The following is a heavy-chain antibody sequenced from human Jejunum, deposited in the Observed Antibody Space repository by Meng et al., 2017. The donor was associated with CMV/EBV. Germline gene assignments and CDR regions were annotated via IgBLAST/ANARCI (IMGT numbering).Heavy chain of an antibody. Sequence: QVQLVESGGGVVQPGESLRLSCAVSGFNLNSYGMHWARQAPGKGLEWVAFIRYDGSSTYYADSVKGRFTISRDNSKNTLYVQMNTLRPEDMAVYYCARVGLKYSMAAEGFDYWGPGTMVTVSA. V-gene: IGHV3-30*02. CDR3: ARVGLKYSMAAEGFDY. J-gene: IGHJ4*02. CDR1: GFNLNSYG. D-gene: IGHD5-12*01. CDR2: IRYDGSST.